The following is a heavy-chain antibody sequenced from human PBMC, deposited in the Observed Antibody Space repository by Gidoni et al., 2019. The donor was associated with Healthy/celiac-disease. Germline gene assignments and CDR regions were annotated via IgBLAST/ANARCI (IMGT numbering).Heavy chain of an antibody. V-gene: IGHV4-31*03. CDR1: GGSISSGGYY. D-gene: IGHD6-13*01. Sequence: QVQLQESGPGLVKPSQTLSLTCTVSGGSISSGGYYWRWIRQHPGKGLEWIGYIYYSGSTYYNPSLKSRVTISVDTSKNQFSLKLSSVTAADTAVYYCAKIEYSSSWYGDWGPSSGWFDPWGQGTLVTVSS. J-gene: IGHJ5*02. CDR3: AKIEYSSSWYGDWGPSSGWFDP. CDR2: IYYSGST.